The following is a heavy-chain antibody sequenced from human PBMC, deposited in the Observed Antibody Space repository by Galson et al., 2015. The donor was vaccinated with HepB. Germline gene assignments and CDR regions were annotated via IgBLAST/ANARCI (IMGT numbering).Heavy chain of an antibody. V-gene: IGHV4-4*02. J-gene: IGHJ6*03. CDR2: IYHSGST. CDR3: ARVWDPWVEGMDV. Sequence: ETLSLTCAVSGGSISSSNWWSWVRQPPGKGLEWIGEIYHSGSTNYNPSLKSRVTISVDKSKNQFSLKLSSVTAADTAVYYCARVWDPWVEGMDVWGKGTTVTVSS. D-gene: IGHD5-24*01. CDR1: GGSISSSNW.